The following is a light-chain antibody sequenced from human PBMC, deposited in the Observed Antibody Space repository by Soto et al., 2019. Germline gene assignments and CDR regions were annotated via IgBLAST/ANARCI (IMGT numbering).Light chain of an antibody. Sequence: DIQMTQSPSTLSASVGDRVTITCRASQSISGWLAWYQQKLGKAPKLLIYKASSLESGVPSRFSGSGSGTASTLPISRLQQYHFPTYSCQQYNTYFRTLGQGTKVEIK. CDR1: QSISGW. V-gene: IGKV1-5*03. CDR2: KAS. CDR3: QQYNTYFRT. J-gene: IGKJ2*01.